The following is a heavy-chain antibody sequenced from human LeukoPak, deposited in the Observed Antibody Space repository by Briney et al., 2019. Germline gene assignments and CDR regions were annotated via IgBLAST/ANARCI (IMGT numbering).Heavy chain of an antibody. V-gene: IGHV4-59*01. CDR1: GGSISSYY. Sequence: SETLSLTCTVSGGSISSYYWSWIRQPPGKGLEWIGYIYYSGSTNYNPSLKSRATISVDTSKNQFSLKLSSVTAADTAVYYCARAGPHSGSYYYFDYWGQGTLVTVSS. D-gene: IGHD1-26*01. CDR2: IYYSGST. CDR3: ARAGPHSGSYYYFDY. J-gene: IGHJ4*02.